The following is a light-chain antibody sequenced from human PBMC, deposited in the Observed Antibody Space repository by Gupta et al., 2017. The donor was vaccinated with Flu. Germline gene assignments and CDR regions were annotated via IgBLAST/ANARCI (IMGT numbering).Light chain of an antibody. J-gene: IGKJ1*01. CDR2: EAS. CDR1: QSISEW. Sequence: IQMTPSPSTLSASAGERVTITCRASQSISEWLAWYQQKPGQAPKLLIYEASTLPTGVPARFSGSGSGTEFTLTISSLQSDDFATYFCQHEDYYPLTFGRGTKVDIK. V-gene: IGKV1-5*03. CDR3: QHEDYYPLT.